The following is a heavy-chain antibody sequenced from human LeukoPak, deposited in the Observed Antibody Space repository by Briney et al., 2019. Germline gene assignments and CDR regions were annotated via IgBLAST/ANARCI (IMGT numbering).Heavy chain of an antibody. Sequence: ASVKVSCKASGYTSTNYGISWVRQAPGQGLEWMGWISGYNGNTNYAQKLQGRVTMTTDTSTSTAYMELRSLRSDDTAVYFCARPITIFGVVNNYYMDVWGEGTTVAVSS. CDR3: ARPITIFGVVNNYYMDV. V-gene: IGHV1-18*01. D-gene: IGHD3-3*01. CDR2: ISGYNGNT. J-gene: IGHJ6*03. CDR1: GYTSTNYG.